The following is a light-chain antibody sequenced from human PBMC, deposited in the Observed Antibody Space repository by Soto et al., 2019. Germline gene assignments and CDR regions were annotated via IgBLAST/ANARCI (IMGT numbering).Light chain of an antibody. CDR1: QTIDGY. Sequence: DIQMTQSPSTLSASVGDRVTITCRASQTIDGYLAWYQQKPGKAPKLLIYRASSLESGVPSRFSGSGSGTEFTLTISSLQPDDFATYYCQQYNSYSYTFGQGTKLEIK. V-gene: IGKV1-5*03. J-gene: IGKJ2*01. CDR3: QQYNSYSYT. CDR2: RAS.